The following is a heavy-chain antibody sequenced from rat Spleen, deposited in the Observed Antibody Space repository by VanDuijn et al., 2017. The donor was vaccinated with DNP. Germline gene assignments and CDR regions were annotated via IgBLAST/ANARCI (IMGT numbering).Heavy chain of an antibody. CDR3: ARHADDY. CDR2: ISTGGGST. Sequence: EVLLVESDGGLVQPGRSLKLSCAVSGFTFSDYYMAWVRQAPTQGLEWVAYISTGGGSTYYRDSVKGRFTISRDNAKSTLYLQMNSLRSEDTATYYCARHADDYWGQGVMVTVSS. J-gene: IGHJ2*01. CDR1: GFTFSDYY. V-gene: IGHV5-25*01.